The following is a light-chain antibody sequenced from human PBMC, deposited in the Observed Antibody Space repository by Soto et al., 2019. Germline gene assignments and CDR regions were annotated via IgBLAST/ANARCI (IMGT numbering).Light chain of an antibody. CDR2: GNN. CDR1: SSNIGAGYD. Sequence: QSVLTQPPSVSGAQGQRVTISCTGSSSNIGAGYDVHWYQHLPGTAPKLLIYGNNNRPSGVPDRFSVSKSGTSASLAIPGPQAEDEADDYCQSYASSLSGSVFGGGTKLTVL. CDR3: QSYASSLSGSV. V-gene: IGLV1-40*01. J-gene: IGLJ3*02.